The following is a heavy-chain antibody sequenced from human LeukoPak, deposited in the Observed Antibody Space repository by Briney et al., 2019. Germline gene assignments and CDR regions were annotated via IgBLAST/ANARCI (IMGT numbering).Heavy chain of an antibody. D-gene: IGHD4-23*01. CDR3: ARESPPLTTVITKYYQYFMDV. Sequence: GASVKVSCKASGYIFISHGISWVRQAPGQGLEWMGWISPHNGKTKYAQKFQGRVSMTRDRSTSTVYMELRSLRSDDTAVYYCARESPPLTTVITKYYQYFMDVWGKGTTVTVSS. V-gene: IGHV1-18*04. CDR1: GYIFISHG. CDR2: ISPHNGKT. J-gene: IGHJ6*03.